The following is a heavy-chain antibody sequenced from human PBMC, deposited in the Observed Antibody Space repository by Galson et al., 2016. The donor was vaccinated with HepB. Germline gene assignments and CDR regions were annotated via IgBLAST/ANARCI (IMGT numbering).Heavy chain of an antibody. Sequence: TVSGGAISNYYWTWIRQPPGKGLEWIGYIYYSGSTNYNPSLKSRVTISEDTSKNQFSLKLSSVTAADTAVYYCARGSYYDSSGYYFAFDIWGQGTMVTVSS. CDR1: GGAISNYY. V-gene: IGHV4-59*01. D-gene: IGHD3-22*01. CDR2: IYYSGST. J-gene: IGHJ3*02. CDR3: ARGSYYDSSGYYFAFDI.